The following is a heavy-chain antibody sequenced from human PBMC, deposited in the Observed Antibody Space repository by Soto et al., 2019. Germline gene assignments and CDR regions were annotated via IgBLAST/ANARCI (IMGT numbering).Heavy chain of an antibody. Sequence: SETLSLTCAVYGGSFSGYYWSWIRQPPGKGLEWIGEINHSGSTNYNPSLKIRVTISVDTSKNQFSLNLSSVTAADTAVYYCARGRPSSWSYYYMDVWGKGTTVTVSS. J-gene: IGHJ6*03. CDR3: ARGRPSSWSYYYMDV. CDR1: GGSFSGYY. V-gene: IGHV4-34*01. CDR2: INHSGST. D-gene: IGHD6-13*01.